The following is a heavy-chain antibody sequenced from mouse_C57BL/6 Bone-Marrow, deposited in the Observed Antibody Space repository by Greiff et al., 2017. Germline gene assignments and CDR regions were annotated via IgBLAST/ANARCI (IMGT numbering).Heavy chain of an antibody. CDR2: IDPSDSYT. D-gene: IGHD1-1*01. CDR1: GYTFTSYW. Sequence: QVQLQQPGAELVKPGASVKLSCKASGYTFTSYWMQWVKQRPGQGLEWIGEIDPSDSYTNYNQKFKGKATLTVDTSSSTAYMQLSSLTSEDSAVYYCARGITTVVESPPGWYFDVWGTGTTVTVSS. J-gene: IGHJ1*03. CDR3: ARGITTVVESPPGWYFDV. V-gene: IGHV1-50*01.